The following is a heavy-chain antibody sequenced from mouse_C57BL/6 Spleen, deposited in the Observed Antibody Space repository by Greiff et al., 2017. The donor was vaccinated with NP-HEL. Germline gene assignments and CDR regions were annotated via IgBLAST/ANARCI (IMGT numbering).Heavy chain of an antibody. J-gene: IGHJ4*01. CDR3: ARFELGRLYYYAMDY. D-gene: IGHD4-1*01. Sequence: QVQLQQSGAELVKPGASVKMSCKASGYTFTSYWITWVKQRPGQGLEWIGDIYPGSGSTNYNEKFKSKATLTVDTSSSTAYMQLSSLTSEDSAVYYCARFELGRLYYYAMDYWGQGTSVTVSS. CDR1: GYTFTSYW. CDR2: IYPGSGST. V-gene: IGHV1-55*01.